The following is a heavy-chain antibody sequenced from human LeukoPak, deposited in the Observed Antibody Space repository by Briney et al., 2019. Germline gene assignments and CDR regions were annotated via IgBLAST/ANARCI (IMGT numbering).Heavy chain of an antibody. CDR1: GGSFSGYY. CDR2: INHSGST. V-gene: IGHV4-34*01. CDR3: ASLSDYYMDV. J-gene: IGHJ6*03. Sequence: SETLSLTCAVYGGSFSGYYWSWIRQPPGKGPEWIGEINHSGSTNYNPSLKSRVTISVDTSKNQFSLKLSSVTDADTAVYYCASLSDYYMDVWGKGTTVTVSS.